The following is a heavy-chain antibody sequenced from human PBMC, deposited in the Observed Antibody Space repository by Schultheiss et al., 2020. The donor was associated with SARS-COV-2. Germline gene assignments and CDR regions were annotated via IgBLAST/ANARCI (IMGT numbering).Heavy chain of an antibody. CDR1: GGTFSSYA. Sequence: ASVKVSCKASGGTFSSYAISWVRQAPGQGLEWMGWISAYNGNTNYAQKLQGRVTMTTDTSTSTAYMELRSLRSDDTAVYYCARDPYYDFWSGYKPNWSNHYYYYGMDVWGQGTTVTVSS. D-gene: IGHD3-3*01. J-gene: IGHJ6*02. CDR3: ARDPYYDFWSGYKPNWSNHYYYYGMDV. V-gene: IGHV1-18*01. CDR2: ISAYNGNT.